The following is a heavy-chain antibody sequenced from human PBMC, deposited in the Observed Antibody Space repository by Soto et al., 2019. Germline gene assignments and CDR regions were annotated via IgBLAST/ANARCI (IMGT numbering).Heavy chain of an antibody. J-gene: IGHJ6*02. CDR1: GFTFSSYA. V-gene: IGHV3-30-3*01. CDR2: ISYDGSKK. Sequence: GGSLRLSCAASGFTFSSYAMHWVRQAPGKGLEWVAVISYDGSKKYYADSVKGRFTISRDNSKNTLYLQMNSLRAEDTAVYYCARVLPGRADYYYGMDVWGQGTTVTVSS. CDR3: ARVLPGRADYYYGMDV.